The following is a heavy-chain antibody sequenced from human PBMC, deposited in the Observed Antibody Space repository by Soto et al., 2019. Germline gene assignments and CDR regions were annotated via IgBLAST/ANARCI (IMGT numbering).Heavy chain of an antibody. J-gene: IGHJ6*03. Sequence: EVQLVESGGGLVQPGGSLRVSCAASGLNVSSNSMNWVRQAPGRGLEWVSITYSGGSSYYADSVKGRFTISRDNSKNTLFLQMNSLRAEDTAVYYCARAAAYSSANMDVWGKGTTVTVSS. CDR1: GLNVSSNS. D-gene: IGHD6-25*01. CDR3: ARAAAYSSANMDV. CDR2: TYSGGSS. V-gene: IGHV3-66*01.